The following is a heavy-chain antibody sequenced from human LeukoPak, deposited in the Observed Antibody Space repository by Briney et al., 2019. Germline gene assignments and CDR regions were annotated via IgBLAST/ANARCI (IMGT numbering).Heavy chain of an antibody. CDR2: IYYSGST. J-gene: IGHJ4*02. CDR1: GGSISSYY. V-gene: IGHV4-59*01. CDR3: ARRYSYGFDY. D-gene: IGHD5-18*01. Sequence: SETLSLTCTVSGGSISSYYWSWIRQPPGKGLEWIGYIYYSGSTNYNPSLKSRITISVDTSKNQFSLKLSSVTAADTAVYYCARRYSYGFDYWGQGTLVTVSS.